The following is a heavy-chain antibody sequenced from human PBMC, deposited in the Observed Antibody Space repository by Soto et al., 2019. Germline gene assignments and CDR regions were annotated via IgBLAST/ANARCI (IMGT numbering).Heavy chain of an antibody. Sequence: SETLSLTCTVSGGSVSSGSYYWSWIRQPPGKGLEWIGNIYYSGSTNYNPSLKSRVTISVDTSKNQFSLKLSSVTAADTAVYYCASRGGAAGRYGSDYWGQGTLVTVSS. CDR1: GGSVSSGSYY. J-gene: IGHJ4*02. CDR3: ASRGGAAGRYGSDY. V-gene: IGHV4-61*01. D-gene: IGHD3-10*01. CDR2: IYYSGST.